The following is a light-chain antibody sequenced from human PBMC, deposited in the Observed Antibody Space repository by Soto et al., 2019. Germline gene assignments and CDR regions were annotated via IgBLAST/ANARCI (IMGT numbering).Light chain of an antibody. Sequence: EIVMTQSPATRSVSPGERATLSCRASQSISNMLAWSKPKPGQAPRLLIYGASTRATGIPARFSGSGPGTECTLTISSLQSDGVAVYYCQKYNNWRTVGQGTKLEIK. CDR1: QSISNM. CDR3: QKYNNWRT. CDR2: GAS. J-gene: IGKJ2*01. V-gene: IGKV3-15*01.